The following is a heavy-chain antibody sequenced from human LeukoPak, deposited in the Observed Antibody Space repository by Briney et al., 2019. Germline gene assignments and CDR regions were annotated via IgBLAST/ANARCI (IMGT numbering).Heavy chain of an antibody. J-gene: IGHJ4*02. Sequence: ASVKVSCKASGYTFTGYYMHWVRQAPGQGLEWMGWINPNSGGTNYAQKFQGRVTMTRDTSISTAYMELSRLRSDDTAVYYCAKTSPIVGSPLDYWGQGTLVTVSS. CDR3: AKTSPIVGSPLDY. V-gene: IGHV1-2*02. CDR1: GYTFTGYY. CDR2: INPNSGGT. D-gene: IGHD1-26*01.